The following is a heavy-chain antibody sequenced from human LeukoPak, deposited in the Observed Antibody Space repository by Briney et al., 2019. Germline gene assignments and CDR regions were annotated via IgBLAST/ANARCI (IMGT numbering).Heavy chain of an antibody. V-gene: IGHV3-48*01. CDR3: ARGRWSYYDSSGNRADYFDY. J-gene: IGHJ4*02. CDR2: ISSSGTTI. CDR1: GFTFRTSG. Sequence: GGSLRLSCAAPGFTFRTSGMNWVRQAPGKGLEWVSYISSSGTTISYAQSVKGRFTITRDNAQNSLTLHMNTLRADDTAVYYCARGRWSYYDSSGNRADYFDYWGQGTLVTVSS. D-gene: IGHD3-22*01.